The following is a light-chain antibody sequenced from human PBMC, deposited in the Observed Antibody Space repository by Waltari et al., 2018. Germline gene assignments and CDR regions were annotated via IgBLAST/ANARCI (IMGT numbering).Light chain of an antibody. CDR2: DLP. Sequence: QSVLTQPASVSGSPGQPITISCTGTNSDIGSYSYVSWYQQYPGKAPKLIIYDLPERPSVVSTRFSGSKSGNTASLTISGLQADDEADYFCSSYTGRGTVIFGRGTMVTVL. V-gene: IGLV2-14*01. CDR1: NSDIGSYSY. CDR3: SSYTGRGTVI. J-gene: IGLJ2*01.